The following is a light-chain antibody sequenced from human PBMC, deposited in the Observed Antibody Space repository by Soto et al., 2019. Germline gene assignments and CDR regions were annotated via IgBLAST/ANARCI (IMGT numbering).Light chain of an antibody. CDR1: QSVSSN. J-gene: IGKJ1*01. CDR2: GAS. V-gene: IGKV3-15*01. CDR3: QHYNNWPPWT. Sequence: EIVMTQSPATLSVSPGERATLSCRASQSVSSNLAWDQQKPGQAPRLLIYGASTRATGIPARFIGSGSGTEFTLTISSLQSEEFAVYYCQHYNNWPPWTFGQGTKVEIK.